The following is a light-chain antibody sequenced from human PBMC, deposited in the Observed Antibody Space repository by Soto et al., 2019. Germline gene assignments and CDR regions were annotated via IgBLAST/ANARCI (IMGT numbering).Light chain of an antibody. CDR3: TSYTSTTTYV. Sequence: QSVLTQPASVSGSPGQSITISCTGTSSDVGGYNYVSWYQQHPGKAPKLMIYEVSNRPSRVSNRFSGSKSGNTASLTISGLQAEDEADYYCTSYTSTTTYVFGTGTKV. CDR2: EVS. CDR1: SSDVGGYNY. V-gene: IGLV2-14*01. J-gene: IGLJ1*01.